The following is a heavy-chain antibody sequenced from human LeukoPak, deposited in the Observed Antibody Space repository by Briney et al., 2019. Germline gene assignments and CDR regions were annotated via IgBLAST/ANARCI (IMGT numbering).Heavy chain of an antibody. D-gene: IGHD6-13*01. CDR1: GLTFSSHP. Sequence: PGGSLRLSCAASGLTFSSHPMHWVRQAPGKGLEWVAVISQDGSKRHYTDSVKGRFIISRDNSRNTLYLQMNSLRAEDTAVYYCARDSGVAAGKGIDYWGQGTLVTVSS. CDR2: ISQDGSKR. V-gene: IGHV3-30*14. J-gene: IGHJ4*02. CDR3: ARDSGVAAGKGIDY.